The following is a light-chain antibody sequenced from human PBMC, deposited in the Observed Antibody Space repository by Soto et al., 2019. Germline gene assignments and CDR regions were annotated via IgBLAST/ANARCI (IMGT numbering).Light chain of an antibody. CDR1: SSDVGGDNF. V-gene: IGLV2-14*03. CDR2: DVN. Sequence: QSALTQPASVSGSPGQSITISCTGTSSDVGGDNFVSWYQQHPAKVPKLMIFDVNRRPSGVSDRFSGSKSGNAASLTISGLQAEDEGYYYCCSYTSSSTHVFGSGTKLTVL. J-gene: IGLJ1*01. CDR3: CSYTSSSTHV.